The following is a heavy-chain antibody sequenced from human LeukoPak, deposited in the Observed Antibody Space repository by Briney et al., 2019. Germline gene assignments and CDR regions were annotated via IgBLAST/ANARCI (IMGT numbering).Heavy chain of an antibody. J-gene: IGHJ4*02. CDR1: GASISDYY. Sequence: CXXSGASISDYYWSWIRQPPGKGLEWIGYIYYSGSTMYNPSLKSRVSISVDTSKSKFSLDLRSVSAADTAVYYWGXXXXXXSSGHFDYWGQGTLVIVSS. D-gene: IGHD3-22*01. V-gene: IGHV4-59*01. CDR3: GXXXXXXSSGHFDY. CDR2: IYYSGST.